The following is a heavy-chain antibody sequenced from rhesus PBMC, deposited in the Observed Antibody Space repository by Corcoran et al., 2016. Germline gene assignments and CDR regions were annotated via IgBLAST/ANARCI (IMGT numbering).Heavy chain of an antibody. CDR3: ARVGSSWSEWDTVGTEWYFDL. D-gene: IGHD5-42*01. CDR2: IYGSGGSN. CDR1: GYSISSGYY. J-gene: IGHJ2*01. Sequence: QVQLQESGPGLVKPSETLSLTCAVSGYSISSGYYWGWIRQPPGKGLEWLGSIYGSGGSNYLNPSPKSRVTLSVYAAKTQFSLKLSSVTAADTAVYYCARVGSSWSEWDTVGTEWYFDLWGPGTPITISS. V-gene: IGHV4S14*01.